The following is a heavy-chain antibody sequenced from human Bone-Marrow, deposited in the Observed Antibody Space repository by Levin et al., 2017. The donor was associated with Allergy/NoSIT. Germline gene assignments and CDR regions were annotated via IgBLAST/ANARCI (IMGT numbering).Heavy chain of an antibody. V-gene: IGHV3-21*01. D-gene: IGHD5-18*01. J-gene: IGHJ6*02. CDR1: GFTFSAYT. Sequence: SCVASGFTFSAYTMNWVRQTPGKGLEWVSSISDFGDSIYYAESLQGRFIVSRDNAKNALFLQMSNLRGEDTGVYYCARDGGGYSFGSDFYYGMDVWGQGTTVTVSS. CDR2: ISDFGDSI. CDR3: ARDGGGYSFGSDFYYGMDV.